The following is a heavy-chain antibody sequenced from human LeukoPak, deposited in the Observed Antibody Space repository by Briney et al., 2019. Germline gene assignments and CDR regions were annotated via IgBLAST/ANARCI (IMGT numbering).Heavy chain of an antibody. CDR2: IYSGGST. CDR3: SRDSKAVAGFDY. J-gene: IGHJ4*02. D-gene: IGHD6-19*01. Sequence: GGSLRLSCAASGFTVSSNYMSWVRQAPGKGLEWVSVIYSGGSTYYADSVKGRFTISRDNSKNTLYLQMNSLRAEDTAVYYCSRDSKAVAGFDYWGPGTLVTVSS. CDR1: GFTVSSNY. V-gene: IGHV3-66*01.